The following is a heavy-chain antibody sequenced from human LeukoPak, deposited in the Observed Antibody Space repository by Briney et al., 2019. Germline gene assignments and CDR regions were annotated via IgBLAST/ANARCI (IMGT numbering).Heavy chain of an antibody. V-gene: IGHV4-59*01. CDR3: ARGTPLYSSSWDY. J-gene: IGHJ4*02. CDR1: GGSISSFY. Sequence: PSETLSLTCTVSGGSISSFYWSWIRQPPGKGLEWIGCIYYSGSANYNPSLKSRVTISVDTSKNQFSLKLTSVTAADTAVYYCARGTPLYSSSWDYWGQGTLVTVSS. D-gene: IGHD6-13*01. CDR2: IYYSGSA.